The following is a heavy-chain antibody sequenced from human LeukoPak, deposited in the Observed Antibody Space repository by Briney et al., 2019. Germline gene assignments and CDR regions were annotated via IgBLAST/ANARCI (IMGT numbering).Heavy chain of an antibody. J-gene: IGHJ4*02. V-gene: IGHV1-8*01. CDR3: ARTSDVLRYFDWPS. CDR1: GYTFTSYD. D-gene: IGHD3-9*01. Sequence: ASVKVSCKASGYTFTSYDINWVRQATGQGLEWMGWMNPNSGNTGYAQKFQGRVTMTRNTSISTAYMELSSLRSEDTAVYYCARTSDVLRYFDWPSWGQGTLVTVSS. CDR2: MNPNSGNT.